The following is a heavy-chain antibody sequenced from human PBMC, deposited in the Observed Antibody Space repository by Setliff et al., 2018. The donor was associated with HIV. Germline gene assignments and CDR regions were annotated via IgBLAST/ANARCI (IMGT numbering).Heavy chain of an antibody. D-gene: IGHD2-15*01. V-gene: IGHV3-21*01. CDR2: ISSSSYYI. J-gene: IGHJ4*02. Sequence: PGGSLRLSCAASAFTFSNYNIHWVRQAPGKGLEWVSSISSSSYYIYYADSVKGRFTISRDNAKNSLYLQMTSLRAEDTAVYFCVRSIGGSPYWGQGTLVTVSS. CDR1: AFTFSNYN. CDR3: VRSIGGSPY.